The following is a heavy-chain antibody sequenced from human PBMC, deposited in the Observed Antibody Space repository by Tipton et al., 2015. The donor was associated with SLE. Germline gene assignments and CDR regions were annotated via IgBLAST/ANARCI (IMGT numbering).Heavy chain of an antibody. CDR1: GGSVGSGTYY. Sequence: LRLSCTLSGGSVGSGTYYWTWIRQPPGKGLEWIGEINHSGSTNYNPSLKSRVIISIDTSKNQFSLELSSVTAADTAVYYCARSQWVRFPPNFFSSSMDVWGKGTTVTVSS. D-gene: IGHD5-12*01. CDR2: INHSGST. J-gene: IGHJ6*03. CDR3: ARSQWVRFPPNFFSSSMDV. V-gene: IGHV4-39*07.